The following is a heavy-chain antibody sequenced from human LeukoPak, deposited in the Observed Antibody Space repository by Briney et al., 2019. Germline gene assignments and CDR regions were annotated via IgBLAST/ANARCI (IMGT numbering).Heavy chain of an antibody. D-gene: IGHD5-18*01. Sequence: GESLKISCKGSGYRFNSYWITWVRQMPGKGLEWMGIIYPGDSDTTYSPSFQGQVTISADKSISTAYLQWSSLKASDTAIYYCARQGYTYGYDSWGQGTLVTVSS. CDR2: IYPGDSDT. CDR1: GYRFNSYW. CDR3: ARQGYTYGYDS. V-gene: IGHV5-51*01. J-gene: IGHJ5*01.